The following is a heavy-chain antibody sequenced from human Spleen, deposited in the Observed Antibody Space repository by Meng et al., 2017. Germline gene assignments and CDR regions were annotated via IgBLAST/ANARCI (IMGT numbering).Heavy chain of an antibody. J-gene: IGHJ4*02. V-gene: IGHV3-15*01. CDR1: GFSFTDAW. CDR2: IKSNSDGGTT. D-gene: IGHD6-13*01. CDR3: TRGGSSSSWYPELDY. Sequence: GESLKISCVASGFSFTDAWMSWVRQAPGKGLEWVGRIKSNSDGGTTDYAAPVKGRFTISRDDSKSIAYLQMNSLKTEDTAVYYCTRGGSSSSWYPELDYWGQGTLVTVSS.